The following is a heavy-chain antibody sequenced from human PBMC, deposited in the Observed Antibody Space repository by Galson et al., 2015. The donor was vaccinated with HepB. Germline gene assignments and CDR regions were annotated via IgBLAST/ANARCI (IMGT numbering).Heavy chain of an antibody. CDR3: ARDLWDY. Sequence: SLRLSCAASGFTFSNSGMHWVRQAPGKGLEWVASIRSDGSNNYYAVSVRGRFTISRDNSNNTLYLQMNSLRAEDTSVYFCARDLWDYWGQGTLVTVSS. V-gene: IGHV3-30*02. CDR1: GFTFSNSG. J-gene: IGHJ4*02. CDR2: IRSDGSNN.